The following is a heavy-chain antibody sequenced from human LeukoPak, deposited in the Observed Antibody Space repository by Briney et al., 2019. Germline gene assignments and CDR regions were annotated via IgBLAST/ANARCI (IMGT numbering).Heavy chain of an antibody. V-gene: IGHV3-74*01. Sequence: PGGSLRLSCAASGFTFSSYWMHWVRQAPGKGLVWVSRINSDGSSTSYADSVKGRFTIPRDNAKNTLYLQMNSLRAEDTAVYYCARVYYYDSSGAMPTGYWGQGTLVTVSS. CDR3: ARVYYYDSSGAMPTGY. J-gene: IGHJ4*02. D-gene: IGHD3-22*01. CDR2: INSDGSST. CDR1: GFTFSSYW.